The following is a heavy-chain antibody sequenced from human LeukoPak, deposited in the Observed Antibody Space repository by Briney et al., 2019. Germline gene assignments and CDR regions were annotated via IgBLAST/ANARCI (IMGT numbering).Heavy chain of an antibody. CDR3: ARATYYILTGGTNYYYYYYMDV. J-gene: IGHJ6*03. V-gene: IGHV1-8*01. CDR2: MNPNSGNT. CDR1: GYTFTSYD. D-gene: IGHD3-9*01. Sequence: ASVKVSCKASGYTFTSYDINWVRQATGQGLEWMGWMNPNSGNTGYAQKFQGRVTMTRNTSISTAYMEPSSLRSEDTAVYYCARATYYILTGGTNYYYYYYMDVWGKGTTVTISS.